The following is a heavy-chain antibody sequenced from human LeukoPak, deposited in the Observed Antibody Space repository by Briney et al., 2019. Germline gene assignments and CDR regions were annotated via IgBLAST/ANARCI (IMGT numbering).Heavy chain of an antibody. J-gene: IGHJ3*02. D-gene: IGHD3-22*01. CDR2: ISAYNGNT. Sequence: GASVKVSCKASGYTFTSYGISWVRQAPGHGLEWMGWISAYNGNTNYAQKLQGRGTMTTVTPTSTAYMELGSLRSDDTAVYYCARDDSSGCDAFDIWGQGTMVTVSS. CDR3: ARDDSSGCDAFDI. CDR1: GYTFTSYG. V-gene: IGHV1-18*01.